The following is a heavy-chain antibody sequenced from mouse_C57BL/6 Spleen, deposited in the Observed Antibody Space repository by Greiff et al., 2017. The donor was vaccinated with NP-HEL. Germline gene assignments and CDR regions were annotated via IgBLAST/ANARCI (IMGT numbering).Heavy chain of an antibody. CDR1: GFTFTDYY. V-gene: IGHV7-3*01. CDR2: IRNKANGYTT. J-gene: IGHJ3*01. CDR3: ARSHIYYDYDPFAY. Sequence: EVQLVESGGGLVQPGGSLSLSCAASGFTFTDYYMSWVRQPPGKALEWLGFIRNKANGYTTEYSASVKGRFTISRDNSQSILYLQMNALIAEDSATYYCARSHIYYDYDPFAYWGQGTLVTVSA. D-gene: IGHD2-4*01.